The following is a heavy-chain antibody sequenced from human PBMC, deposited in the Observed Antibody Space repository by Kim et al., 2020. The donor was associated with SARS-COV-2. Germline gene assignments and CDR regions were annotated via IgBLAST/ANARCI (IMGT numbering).Heavy chain of an antibody. CDR3: ARDRAQAYDSSGA. V-gene: IGHV3-48*02. J-gene: IGHJ5*02. Sequence: SADSVKGRFTNSRDNAKNSLYLQMNSLRDEDTAVYYCARDRAQAYDSSGAWGQGTLVTVSS. D-gene: IGHD3-22*01.